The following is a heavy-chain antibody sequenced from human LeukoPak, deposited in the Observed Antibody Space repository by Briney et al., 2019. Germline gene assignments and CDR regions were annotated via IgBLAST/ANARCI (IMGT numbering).Heavy chain of an antibody. Sequence: ASVKVSCKASGYTFTSYGISWVRQAPGQGLEWMGWISAYNGNTNYAQKLQGRVTITADESTSTAYMELSSLRSEDTAVYYCARAHTGDIVATIFDYWGQGTLVTVSS. J-gene: IGHJ4*02. CDR1: GYTFTSYG. CDR2: ISAYNGNT. V-gene: IGHV1-18*01. CDR3: ARAHTGDIVATIFDY. D-gene: IGHD5-12*01.